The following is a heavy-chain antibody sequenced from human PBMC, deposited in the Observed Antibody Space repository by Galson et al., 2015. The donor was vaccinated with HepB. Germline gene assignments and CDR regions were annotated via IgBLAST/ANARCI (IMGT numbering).Heavy chain of an antibody. J-gene: IGHJ3*02. Sequence: SLRLSCAASGFTFSDYYMSWIRQAPGKGLEWVSYISSSSSYTNYADSVKGRFTISRDNAKNSLYLQMNSLRAEDTAVYYCAREESGSSWYGSYAFDIWGQGTMVTVSS. CDR2: ISSSSSYT. V-gene: IGHV3-11*06. CDR3: AREESGSSWYGSYAFDI. D-gene: IGHD6-13*01. CDR1: GFTFSDYY.